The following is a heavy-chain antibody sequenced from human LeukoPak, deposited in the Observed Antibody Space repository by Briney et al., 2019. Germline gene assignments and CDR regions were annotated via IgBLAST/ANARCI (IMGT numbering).Heavy chain of an antibody. V-gene: IGHV4-59*01. CDR1: GGSISSY. CDR2: IHYSGTT. CDR3: ARQYCSGVNCYPFFDS. J-gene: IGHJ4*02. Sequence: PSETLSLTCTVSGGSISSYWSWIRQPPGKALGWIGFIHYSGTTNYNPSLKSRVTISIDTSKNQFSLRLTSVTAADTAVYFCARQYCSGVNCYPFFDSWGQGTLVTVSS. D-gene: IGHD2-15*01.